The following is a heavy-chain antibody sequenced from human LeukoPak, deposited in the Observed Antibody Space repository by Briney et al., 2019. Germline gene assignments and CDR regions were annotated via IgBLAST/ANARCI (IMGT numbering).Heavy chain of an antibody. D-gene: IGHD3-10*01. V-gene: IGHV3-7*01. CDR3: ARAHYPITMVRGAMSGPRGLYGMDV. CDR1: GFTFSSYW. Sequence: TGGSLRLSCAVSGFTFSSYWMSWVRQAPGKGLEWVANIMQDGSEKYYVDSVKGRFTISRDNAKNSLYLQMNSLRAEDTAVYYCARAHYPITMVRGAMSGPRGLYGMDVWGQGTTVTVSS. J-gene: IGHJ6*02. CDR2: IMQDGSEK.